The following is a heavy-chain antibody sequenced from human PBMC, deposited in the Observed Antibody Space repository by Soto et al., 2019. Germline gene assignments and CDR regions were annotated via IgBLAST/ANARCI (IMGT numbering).Heavy chain of an antibody. CDR2: IYYSGST. Sequence: SDTLSPTCTVSGDSISSGCYCWSWIRQHPGKGLEWIGYIYYSGSTYYNPSLKSRVTISVDTSKNQFSLKLTSVTAADTAVYYCATVPDSWGQGTLVTVS. J-gene: IGHJ4*02. V-gene: IGHV4-31*03. CDR3: ATVPDS. CDR1: GDSISSGCYC.